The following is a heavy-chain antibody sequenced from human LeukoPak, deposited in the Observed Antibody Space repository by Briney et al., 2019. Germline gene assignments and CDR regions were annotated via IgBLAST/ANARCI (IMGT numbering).Heavy chain of an antibody. Sequence: GGSLRLSCAASGFTFRSYEMNWVRQAPGKGLEWISYISAYGTMYYAVSVKGRFRISRDNARDSLYLEMNSLRAEDTAVCYCARALDYYGSSGHNLNYFDSWGQGTLVIVSS. CDR2: ISAYGTM. J-gene: IGHJ4*01. D-gene: IGHD3-22*01. V-gene: IGHV3-48*03. CDR3: ARALDYYGSSGHNLNYFDS. CDR1: GFTFRSYE.